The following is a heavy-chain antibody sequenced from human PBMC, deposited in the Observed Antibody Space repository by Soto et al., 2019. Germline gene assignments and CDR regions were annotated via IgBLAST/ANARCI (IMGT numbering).Heavy chain of an antibody. CDR1: GYTVTDYY. V-gene: IGHV1-2*02. Sequence: QVQLVQSRTEVKKPGASVKVSCKASGYTVTDYYIHWVRQAPGQGLEWMGWIDPKNGGTIYAQKLQDRVTMTRDTSISTAYMDLSRLTSDDTALYYCARDDYGIYPYWGQGTLVTVSS. D-gene: IGHD1-26*01. J-gene: IGHJ4*02. CDR3: ARDDYGIYPY. CDR2: IDPKNGGT.